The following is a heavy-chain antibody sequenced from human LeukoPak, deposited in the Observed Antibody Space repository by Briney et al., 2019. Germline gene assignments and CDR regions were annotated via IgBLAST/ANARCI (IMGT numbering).Heavy chain of an antibody. D-gene: IGHD2-2*01. J-gene: IGHJ5*02. CDR2: VNARGDT. CDR3: ARGQVPAARGYNWFDP. CDR1: GWSFNDYY. Sequence: SETLSLTCAVDGWSFNDYYWNWIRQPPGKGLEWIGEVNARGDTNYHPSLKSRVTISVDTSKNQFSLRLTSMIAADTAVYCCARGQVPAARGYNWFDPWGQGTLVTVSS. V-gene: IGHV4-34*01.